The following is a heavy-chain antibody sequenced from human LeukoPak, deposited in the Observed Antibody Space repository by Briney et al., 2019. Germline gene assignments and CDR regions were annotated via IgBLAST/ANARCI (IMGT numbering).Heavy chain of an antibody. D-gene: IGHD6-13*01. CDR1: GYTFTDYY. Sequence: GASVKVSCKASGYTFTDYYMHWVRQAPGQGLEWMGWINPNSGGTNYAQKFYARVTMTRDTSISTAYMEPSRLRSDDTAVYYCARVMGIAAAGLTDAFDIWGQGTMVTVSS. CDR3: ARVMGIAAAGLTDAFDI. CDR2: INPNSGGT. V-gene: IGHV1-2*02. J-gene: IGHJ3*02.